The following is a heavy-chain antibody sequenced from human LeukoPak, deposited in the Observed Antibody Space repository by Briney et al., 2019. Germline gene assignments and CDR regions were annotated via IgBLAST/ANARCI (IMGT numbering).Heavy chain of an antibody. J-gene: IGHJ4*02. Sequence: SETLSLTCTVSGGSISSSSYYWGWIRQPPGKGLEWIGSIYYSGSTYYNPSLKSRVTISVDTSKNQFSLKLSSVTAADTAVYYCARDGSGGNSSDYWGQGTLVTVSS. CDR3: ARDGSGGNSSDY. CDR2: IYYSGST. V-gene: IGHV4-39*07. D-gene: IGHD3-10*01. CDR1: GGSISSSSYY.